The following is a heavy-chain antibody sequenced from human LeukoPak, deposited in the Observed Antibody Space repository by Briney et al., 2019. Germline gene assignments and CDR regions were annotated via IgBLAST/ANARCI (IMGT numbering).Heavy chain of an antibody. D-gene: IGHD3-3*01. J-gene: IGHJ4*02. CDR3: ATFGVIVRNDYYDY. V-gene: IGHV3-23*01. CDR1: GFTFTSYT. CDR2: ITANGDAT. Sequence: SGGSLRLSCAASGFTFTSYTINWVRQAPGKGLEWVSSITANGDATYYADSVKGRFTISRDNSKNTLYLQMSSLRAEDTAVYYCATFGVIVRNDYYDYWGQGALVAVSS.